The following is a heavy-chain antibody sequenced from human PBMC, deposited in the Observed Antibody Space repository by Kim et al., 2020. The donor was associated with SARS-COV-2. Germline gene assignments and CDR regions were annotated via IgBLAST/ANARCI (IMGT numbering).Heavy chain of an antibody. D-gene: IGHD2-2*01. CDR3: ASGIVVVPAVYSSGWYGSLDY. Sequence: GGSLRLSCAASGFTFSSYAMHWVRQSPGKGLEWVAVISYDGSNKYYADSVKGRFTISRDNSKNTLYLQMNSLRAEDTAVYYCASGIVVVPAVYSSGWYGSLDYWGQGTLVTVSS. CDR2: ISYDGSNK. J-gene: IGHJ4*02. V-gene: IGHV3-30-3*01. CDR1: GFTFSSYA.